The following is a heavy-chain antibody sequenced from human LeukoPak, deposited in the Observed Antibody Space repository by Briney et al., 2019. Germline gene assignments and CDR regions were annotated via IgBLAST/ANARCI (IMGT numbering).Heavy chain of an antibody. Sequence: GASVKVSCKASGYTFTTYYMHWVRQAPGQGLEWMGWINPNNGGTTYAQQSQGRVTMTRDTSISTCYMELSRLRSDDTAVFYCARDFYYDTNGAFDIWGQGTMVTASS. CDR2: INPNNGGT. CDR3: ARDFYYDTNGAFDI. CDR1: GYTFTTYY. J-gene: IGHJ3*02. V-gene: IGHV1-2*02. D-gene: IGHD3-22*01.